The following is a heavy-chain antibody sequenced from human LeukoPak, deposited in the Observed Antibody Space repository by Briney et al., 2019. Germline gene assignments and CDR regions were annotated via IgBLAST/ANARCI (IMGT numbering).Heavy chain of an antibody. CDR1: GFTFSSYW. J-gene: IGHJ4*02. CDR3: ARDGDYGSGSYEFDY. V-gene: IGHV3-74*01. D-gene: IGHD3-10*01. CDR2: INSDGSST. Sequence: PGGSLRLSCAASGFTFSSYWMHWVRQAPGKGLVWVSRINSDGSSTSYADSVKGRFTISRDNAKNTLYLQMNSLRAEDTAVYHCARDGDYGSGSYEFDYWGQGTLVTVSS.